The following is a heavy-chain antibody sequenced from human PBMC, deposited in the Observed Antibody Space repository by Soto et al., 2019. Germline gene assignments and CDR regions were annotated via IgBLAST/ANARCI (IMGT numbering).Heavy chain of an antibody. CDR2: ISAYNGNT. CDR3: ARDGYIVVVVAATPDYYYGMDV. D-gene: IGHD2-15*01. Sequence: ASVKVPCKASGYTFTSYGISWVRQAPGQGLEWMGWISAYNGNTNYAQKLQGRVTMTTDTSTSTAYMELRSLRSDDTAVYYCARDGYIVVVVAATPDYYYGMDVWGQGTTVTVSS. J-gene: IGHJ6*02. CDR1: GYTFTSYG. V-gene: IGHV1-18*01.